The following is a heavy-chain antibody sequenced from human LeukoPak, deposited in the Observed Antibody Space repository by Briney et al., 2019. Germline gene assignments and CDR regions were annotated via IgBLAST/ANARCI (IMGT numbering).Heavy chain of an antibody. D-gene: IGHD2-15*01. CDR3: ARESEYCSGGSCYEFDY. V-gene: IGHV4-34*01. CDR1: GGSLSGYY. Sequence: SETLSLTCAVYGGSLSGYYWSWIRQPPGKGLEWIGEINHSGSTNYNPSLKSRVTISVDTSKNQFSLKLSSVTAADTAVYYCARESEYCSGGSCYEFDYWGQGTLVTVSS. CDR2: INHSGST. J-gene: IGHJ4*02.